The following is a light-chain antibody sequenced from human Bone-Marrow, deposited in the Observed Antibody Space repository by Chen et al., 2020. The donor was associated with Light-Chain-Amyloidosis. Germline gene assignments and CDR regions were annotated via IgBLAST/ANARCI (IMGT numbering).Light chain of an antibody. CDR2: RDT. J-gene: IGLJ2*01. Sequence: SYELTQPPSVSGSPGQTARITCSGDDLPTKYAYWYQQKPGQAPVLVIHRDTERPSGISERFSGSRSGTTATLTISGVRAEDEADYHCQSADSSGTYEVIFGGGTKLTVL. V-gene: IGLV3-25*03. CDR3: QSADSSGTYEVI. CDR1: DLPTKY.